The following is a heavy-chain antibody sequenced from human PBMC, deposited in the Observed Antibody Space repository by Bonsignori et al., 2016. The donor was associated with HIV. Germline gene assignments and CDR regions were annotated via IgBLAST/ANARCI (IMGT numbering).Heavy chain of an antibody. CDR3: ARDIIAVAGTSY. J-gene: IGHJ4*02. Sequence: WVRQAPGQGLEWMGWISAYNGNTNYAQKLQGRVTMTTDTSTSTAYMELRSLRSDDTAVYYCARDIIAVAGTSYWGQGTLVTVSS. CDR2: ISAYNGNT. D-gene: IGHD6-19*01. V-gene: IGHV1-18*01.